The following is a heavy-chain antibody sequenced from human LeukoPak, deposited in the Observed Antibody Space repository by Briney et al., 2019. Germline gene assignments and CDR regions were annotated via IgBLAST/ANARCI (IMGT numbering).Heavy chain of an antibody. V-gene: IGHV3-23*01. CDR2: VSGSGSST. CDR3: AKAQRTIRQYFYDGMDV. J-gene: IGHJ6*02. Sequence: GGSLRLSCAASGFTFSSYAMSWIRQAPGKRLEWVSVVSGSGSSTYYADSVKGRFTISRDNSKNTLYLQMNSLRAEDTAVYFCAKAQRTIRQYFYDGMDVWGQGATVTVSS. D-gene: IGHD3-9*01. CDR1: GFTFSSYA.